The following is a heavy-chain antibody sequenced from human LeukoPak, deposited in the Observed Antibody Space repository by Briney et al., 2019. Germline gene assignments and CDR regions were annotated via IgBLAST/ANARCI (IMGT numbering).Heavy chain of an antibody. V-gene: IGHV3-21*01. CDR3: ARGAEELLGAFDI. J-gene: IGHJ3*02. CDR2: ISSSSSYI. CDR1: GLTFSSYT. D-gene: IGHD2-15*01. Sequence: PGGSLRLSGAASGLTFSSYTMNWVRKAPGKGLEWVSSISSSSSYIYYADSVKGRFTISRDNAKNSLYLQMNSLRAEDTAVYYCARGAEELLGAFDIWGQGTMVTVSS.